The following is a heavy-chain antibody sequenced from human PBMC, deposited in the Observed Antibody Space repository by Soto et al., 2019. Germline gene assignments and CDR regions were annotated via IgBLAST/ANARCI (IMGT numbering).Heavy chain of an antibody. V-gene: IGHV1-18*01. Sequence: QVQLVQSGGEVKNPGASVKVSCKTSGYTFTTYGISWVRQAPGQGLEWVGWISAYSGKTHYAQKFQGKVTMTTDTSTNTAYLELRSLRSDDTAMYYCARDPYFGDHQYRGQGTLVTVSS. CDR3: ARDPYFGDHQY. D-gene: IGHD3-16*01. CDR1: GYTFTTYG. CDR2: ISAYSGKT. J-gene: IGHJ4*02.